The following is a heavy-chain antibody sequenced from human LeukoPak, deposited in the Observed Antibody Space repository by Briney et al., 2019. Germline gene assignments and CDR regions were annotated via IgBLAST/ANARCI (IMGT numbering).Heavy chain of an antibody. CDR2: IYTSGST. CDR3: ARRGAGPSQRYFDL. V-gene: IGHV4-4*07. CDR1: GGSISSYY. J-gene: IGHJ2*01. Sequence: SETLSLTCTVSGGSISSYYWSWIRQPAGKGLEWIGRIYTSGSTNYNPSLKSRVTMSVDTSKNQFSLKLSSVTAADTAVYYCARRGAGPSQRYFDLWGRGTLVTVSS. D-gene: IGHD4-17*01.